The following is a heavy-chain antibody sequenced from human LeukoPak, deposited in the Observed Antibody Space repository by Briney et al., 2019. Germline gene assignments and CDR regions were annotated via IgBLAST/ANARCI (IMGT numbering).Heavy chain of an antibody. Sequence: ASVKVSCKASGYIFTGYYIHWVRQAPGQGLEWMGWINPDSGGTHYAQKFQGRVTMTRDTSISTVNMELSRPTSDDTAVYYCARDLHEIRITVADHYFDYWGQGTLVTVSS. V-gene: IGHV1-2*02. CDR3: ARDLHEIRITVADHYFDY. J-gene: IGHJ4*02. CDR1: GYIFTGYY. CDR2: INPDSGGT. D-gene: IGHD6-19*01.